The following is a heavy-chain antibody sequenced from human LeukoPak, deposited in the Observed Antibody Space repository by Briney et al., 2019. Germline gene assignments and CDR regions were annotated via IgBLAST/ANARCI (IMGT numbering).Heavy chain of an antibody. V-gene: IGHV5-51*01. CDR3: ARQRFTTRAYAGNWFDP. D-gene: IGHD3-16*01. CDR1: GYSFTSYW. Sequence: GESLKISCKGSGYSFTSYWIGWVRQMPGKGLEWMGIIYPVDSDTRYSPSFQRQVTISADKSISTAYLQWSSLKASDTAMYYCARQRFTTRAYAGNWFDPWGQGTLVTVSS. CDR2: IYPVDSDT. J-gene: IGHJ5*02.